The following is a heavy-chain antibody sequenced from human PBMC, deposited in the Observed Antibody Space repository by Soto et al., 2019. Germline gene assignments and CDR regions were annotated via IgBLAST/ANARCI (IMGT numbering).Heavy chain of an antibody. Sequence: QVQLQESGPGLVKPSETLSLTCTVSGGSISSHYWSWIRQPPGKGLEWIGYIYNNGSTKYTPSLKSRVTISVDTSKNQFSLKLCSVTAADTAVFYCARRLYSSGWYFDYWGQGTLVTVSS. V-gene: IGHV4-59*11. D-gene: IGHD6-19*01. J-gene: IGHJ4*02. CDR3: ARRLYSSGWYFDY. CDR2: IYNNGST. CDR1: GGSISSHY.